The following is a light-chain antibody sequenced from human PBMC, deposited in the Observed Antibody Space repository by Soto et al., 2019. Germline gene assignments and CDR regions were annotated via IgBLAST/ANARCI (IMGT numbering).Light chain of an antibody. V-gene: IGKV3-20*01. CDR1: QSVTSSS. J-gene: IGKJ5*01. CDR3: QQYGSSPPIT. Sequence: EIVLTQFPGTLSLSPGQRATLSCRASQSVTSSSLAWYQQKVGRAPRVLIYGASNRATGIPDRFSGSGSGTDFTLTISRLEPEDFAVYYCQQYGSSPPITFGQGTRLEI. CDR2: GAS.